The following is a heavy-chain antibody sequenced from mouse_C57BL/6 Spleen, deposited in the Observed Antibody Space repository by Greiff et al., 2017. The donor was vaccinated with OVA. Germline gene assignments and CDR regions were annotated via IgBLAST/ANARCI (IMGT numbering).Heavy chain of an antibody. CDR2: IDPSDSET. V-gene: IGHV1-52*01. Sequence: VQLQQPGAELVRPGSSVKLSCKASGYTFTSYWMPWVKQRPIQGLEWIGNIDPSDSETHYNQKFKDKATLTVDKSSSTAYMQLSSLTSEDSAVYYCARRYYGSSYYFDYWGQGTTLTVSS. CDR3: ARRYYGSSYYFDY. D-gene: IGHD1-1*01. J-gene: IGHJ2*01. CDR1: GYTFTSYW.